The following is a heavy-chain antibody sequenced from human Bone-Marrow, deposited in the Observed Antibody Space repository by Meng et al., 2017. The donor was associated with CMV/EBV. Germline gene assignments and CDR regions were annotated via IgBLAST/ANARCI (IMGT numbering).Heavy chain of an antibody. J-gene: IGHJ4*02. CDR2: ISSSSSTI. D-gene: IGHD2-21*02. Sequence: EPLSLTCSASGFTFSSYSMNWVRQAPGKGLEWVSYISSSSSTIYYADSVKGRFTISRDNAKNSLYLQMNSLRAEDTAVYYCATSAGDSPGFDYWGQGTLVTISS. CDR3: ATSAGDSPGFDY. CDR1: GFTFSSYS. V-gene: IGHV3-48*04.